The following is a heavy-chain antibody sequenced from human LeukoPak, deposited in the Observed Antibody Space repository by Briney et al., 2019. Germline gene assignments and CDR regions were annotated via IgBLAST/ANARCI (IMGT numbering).Heavy chain of an antibody. V-gene: IGHV3-30*18. J-gene: IGHJ4*02. CDR1: GFTFSSYG. CDR3: AKYSGSYFGY. D-gene: IGHD1-26*01. CDR2: ISYDGSNK. Sequence: PGGSLRLSCAASGFTFSSYGMHWVRQAPGKGLEWVAVISYDGSNKYYADSVKGRFTISRDNSKNTLYLQMNSLRAEDTAVYYCAKYSGSYFGYWGQGTLVTVSS.